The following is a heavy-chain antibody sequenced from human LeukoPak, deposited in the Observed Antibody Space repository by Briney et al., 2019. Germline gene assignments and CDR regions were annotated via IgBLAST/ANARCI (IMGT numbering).Heavy chain of an antibody. D-gene: IGHD2-15*01. Sequence: GGSLRLSCAASGFTFSSYSMNWVRQAPGKGLEWVSYISSSSSTIYYADSVKGRFTISRDNAKNSLYLQMNSLRAEDTAVYYCARWRGAAHHYYFYYMDVWGKGTTVTVSS. CDR2: ISSSSSTI. J-gene: IGHJ6*03. CDR3: ARWRGAAHHYYFYYMDV. CDR1: GFTFSSYS. V-gene: IGHV3-48*04.